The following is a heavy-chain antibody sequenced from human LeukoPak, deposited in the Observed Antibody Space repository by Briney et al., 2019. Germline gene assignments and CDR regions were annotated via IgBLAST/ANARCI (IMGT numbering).Heavy chain of an antibody. J-gene: IGHJ5*02. V-gene: IGHV1-69*13. Sequence: GASVKVSCKASGGTFSSYAISWVRQAPGQGLEWMGGIIPIFGTANYAQKFQGRVTITADESTSTAYMELSSPRSEDTAVYYCASCSGGSCYSGDTWFDPWGQGTLVTVSS. CDR2: IIPIFGTA. CDR1: GGTFSSYA. CDR3: ASCSGGSCYSGDTWFDP. D-gene: IGHD2-15*01.